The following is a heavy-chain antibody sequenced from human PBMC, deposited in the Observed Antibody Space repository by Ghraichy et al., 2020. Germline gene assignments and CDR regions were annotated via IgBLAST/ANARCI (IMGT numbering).Heavy chain of an antibody. CDR3: ARVMASGVASYYYYYGMDV. V-gene: IGHV3-74*01. CDR2: INSDGSST. CDR1: GFTFSSYW. J-gene: IGHJ6*02. Sequence: GGSLRLSCAASGFTFSSYWMHWVRQAPGKGLVWVSRINSDGSSTSYADSVKGRFTISRDNAKNTLYLQMNSLRAEDTAVYYCARVMASGVASYYYYYGMDVWGQGTTVTVSS. D-gene: IGHD5-12*01.